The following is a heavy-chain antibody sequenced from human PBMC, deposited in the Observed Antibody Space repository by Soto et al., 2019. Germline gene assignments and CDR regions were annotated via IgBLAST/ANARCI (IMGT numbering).Heavy chain of an antibody. CDR3: AKGGGEFDY. Sequence: GGSLRLSCAASGFTFSSYAMSWVRQAPGKGLEWVSTMSGNEVTTNYADSVKGRFTISRDNSKNTLYLQMNSLRAEDTAVYYCAKGGGEFDYWGQGTRVTVSS. CDR1: GFTFSSYA. CDR2: MSGNEVTT. V-gene: IGHV3-23*01. J-gene: IGHJ4*02.